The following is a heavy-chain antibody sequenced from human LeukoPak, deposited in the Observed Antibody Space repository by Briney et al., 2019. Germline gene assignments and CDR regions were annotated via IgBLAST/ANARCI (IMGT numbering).Heavy chain of an antibody. CDR2: IYYTGII. V-gene: IGHV4-59*11. CDR1: GDSITSHY. CDR3: ARSVDYFDNTGPHMIFDY. J-gene: IGHJ4*02. Sequence: SETLSLTCNVSGDSITSHYWNWIRQPPGKGLEWIGYIYYTGIIKYNPSLTSRVSMSVDTSKNQFFLKMKSVTAADTAVYHCARSVDYFDNTGPHMIFDYWGQGSLVTVSS. D-gene: IGHD3-22*01.